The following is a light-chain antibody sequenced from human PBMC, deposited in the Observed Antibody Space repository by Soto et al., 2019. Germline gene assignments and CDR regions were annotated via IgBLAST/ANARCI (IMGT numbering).Light chain of an antibody. CDR2: AAS. J-gene: IGKJ4*01. Sequence: DIQMTQSPSSLSASVGDRVTITCRASQGISNYLAWYQQKPGKVPKLLLYAASTLQSGVPSRFSGSGSGTDFAITISSLQAEDVATYYCQKYNSAPLTFGGATQVEIK. CDR1: QGISNY. CDR3: QKYNSAPLT. V-gene: IGKV1-27*01.